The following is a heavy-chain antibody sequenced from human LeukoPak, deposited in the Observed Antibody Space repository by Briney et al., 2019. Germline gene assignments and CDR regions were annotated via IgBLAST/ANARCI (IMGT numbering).Heavy chain of an antibody. CDR3: ARALATIFGVALDY. D-gene: IGHD3-3*01. CDR2: ISSSSSYI. Sequence: GGSLRLSCAASGFTFSSYWMSWVRQAPGKGLEWVSSISSSSSYIYYADSVKGRFTISRDNAKNSLYLQMNSLRAEDTAVYYCARALATIFGVALDYWGQGTLVTVSS. J-gene: IGHJ4*02. V-gene: IGHV3-21*01. CDR1: GFTFSSYW.